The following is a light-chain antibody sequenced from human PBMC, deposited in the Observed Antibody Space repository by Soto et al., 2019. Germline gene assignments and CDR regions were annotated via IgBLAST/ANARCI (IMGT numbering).Light chain of an antibody. CDR1: QNIDTY. CDR2: AAS. V-gene: IGKV1-39*01. J-gene: IGKJ2*03. CDR3: QQSYSVQYS. Sequence: DIQMTQSPSSLSASAGDRVTITCRAGQNIDTYLNWYQQKPGKAPKVLIYAASRLQSGVPSRFSGSGSGTSLTLTISSLQPEDFATYYCQQSYSVQYSFGQGTKLEIK.